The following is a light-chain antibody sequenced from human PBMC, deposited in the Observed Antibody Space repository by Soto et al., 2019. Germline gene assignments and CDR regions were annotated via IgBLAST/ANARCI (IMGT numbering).Light chain of an antibody. CDR3: QQYGSTPLT. Sequence: EIVLTQSPGTLSLSPGGRATLSCRASQSVSRNYVAWYQQKTGQAPRLLIYGASSRASGIPDRFSGSGSGADFTLSITRLEPEDFAVYYCQQYGSTPLTFGGGTKVDIK. CDR2: GAS. CDR1: QSVSRNY. J-gene: IGKJ4*01. V-gene: IGKV3-20*01.